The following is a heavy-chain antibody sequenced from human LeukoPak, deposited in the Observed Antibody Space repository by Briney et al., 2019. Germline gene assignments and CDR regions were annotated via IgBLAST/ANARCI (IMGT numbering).Heavy chain of an antibody. CDR1: GGSVSSGSYY. CDR2: IYCSGST. J-gene: IGHJ4*02. D-gene: IGHD1-26*01. V-gene: IGHV4-61*01. Sequence: SETLSLTCTVSGGSVSSGSYYWSWIRQPPGKGLEWIGYIYCSGSTNYNPSLKSRVTISIDTSKNQFSLKLSSVTAADTAVYYCARDRVRGSSNPYFDYWGQGTLVTVSS. CDR3: ARDRVRGSSNPYFDY.